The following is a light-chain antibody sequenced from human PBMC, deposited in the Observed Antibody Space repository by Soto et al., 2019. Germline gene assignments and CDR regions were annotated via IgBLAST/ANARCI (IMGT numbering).Light chain of an antibody. Sequence: DIQMTQSPSTLSASVGDRVTITCRASQSISSWLAWYQQKPGKAPKLLIYSASSLESGVTSRFSGSGSGTEFTLTISSLQPDDFATYYCQQYNSYSGTFGQGTKVEIK. CDR1: QSISSW. V-gene: IGKV1-5*01. CDR3: QQYNSYSGT. J-gene: IGKJ1*01. CDR2: SAS.